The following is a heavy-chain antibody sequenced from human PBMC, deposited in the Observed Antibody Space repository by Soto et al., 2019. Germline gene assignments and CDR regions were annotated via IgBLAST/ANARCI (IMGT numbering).Heavy chain of an antibody. J-gene: IGHJ3*02. D-gene: IGHD6-13*01. V-gene: IGHV4-39*01. CDR3: VRGFAGNPPHDTFDI. CDR2: IYYSGST. CDR1: GGSISSSSYY. Sequence: PLETLSLTCTVSGGSISSSSYYWGWIRQPPGKGLEWIGSIYYSGSTYYNPSLKSRVTISGDTSKTQFSLKLTSVTAADTAVYYCVRGFAGNPPHDTFDIWGHGTTVTVSS.